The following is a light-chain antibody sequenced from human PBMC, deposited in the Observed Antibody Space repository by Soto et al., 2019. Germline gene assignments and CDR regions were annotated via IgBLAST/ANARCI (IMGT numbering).Light chain of an antibody. Sequence: DIQMTQLPSSMSASVGDRVTITCRASQGISRWLAWYHQKPGKAPNLLIYSASTLHSGVPSRFRGSGARTDVTLTISSLQPEDFGTYYCQRDHSFPLTCGPGTKVD. J-gene: IGKJ3*01. CDR3: QRDHSFPLT. CDR1: QGISRW. V-gene: IGKV1-12*01. CDR2: SAS.